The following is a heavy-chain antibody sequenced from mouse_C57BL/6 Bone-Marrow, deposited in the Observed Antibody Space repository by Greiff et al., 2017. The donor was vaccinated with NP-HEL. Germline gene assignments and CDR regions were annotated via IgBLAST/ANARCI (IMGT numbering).Heavy chain of an antibody. D-gene: IGHD1-1*01. CDR1: GFSLTSYG. CDR3: ARHAYYGSRSGYFDV. V-gene: IGHV2-6-1*01. Sequence: VKLVESGPGLVAPSQSLSITCTVSGFSLTSYGVHWVRQPPGKGLEWLVVIWSDGSTTYNSALKSRLSISKDNSKSQVFLKMNSLQTDDTAMYYCARHAYYGSRSGYFDVWGTGTTVTVSS. J-gene: IGHJ1*03. CDR2: IWSDGST.